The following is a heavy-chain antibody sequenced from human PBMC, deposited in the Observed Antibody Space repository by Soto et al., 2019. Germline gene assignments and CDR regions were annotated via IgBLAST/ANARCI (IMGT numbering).Heavy chain of an antibody. CDR2: IDPSDSYN. D-gene: IGHD2-2*02. CDR1: GYSFTSYW. CDR3: ARHESIVVVPAAIPGDYGMDV. Sequence: PGESLKISCKGPGYSFTSYWISWVRQMPGKGLEWMGRIDPSDSYNNYSPSFQGHVTISADKSISTVYLQWSSLKASDTAMYYCARHESIVVVPAAIPGDYGMDVWGQGTTVTVSS. V-gene: IGHV5-10-1*01. J-gene: IGHJ6*02.